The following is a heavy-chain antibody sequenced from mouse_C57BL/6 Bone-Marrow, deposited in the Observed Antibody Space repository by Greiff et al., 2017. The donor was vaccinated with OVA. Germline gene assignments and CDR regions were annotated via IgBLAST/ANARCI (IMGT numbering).Heavy chain of an antibody. J-gene: IGHJ2*01. V-gene: IGHV14-4*01. CDR3: TTYQY. CDR1: GYTIKDYY. Sequence: EVQRVESGAELVRPGASVKLSCTASGYTIKDYYMHWVKERPEQGLEWIGWIDPENGDTEYASKFQGKATITADTNSKTVYLHLRSLTSADTAVYYCTTYQYWGQGTTLTVSS. CDR2: IDPENGDT.